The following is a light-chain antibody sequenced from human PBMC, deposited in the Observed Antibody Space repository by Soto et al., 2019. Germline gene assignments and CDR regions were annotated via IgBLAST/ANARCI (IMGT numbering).Light chain of an antibody. V-gene: IGKV2D-29*01. CDR2: GVS. CDR3: MQTVQSPWT. CDR1: QSLLYGDGKTY. J-gene: IGKJ1*01. Sequence: DIVLTQTPLSLSVTPGQPASISCKSSQSLLYGDGKTYLYWYLQKAGQPPQLLIYGVSNRFSGVTDRFSGSGSGTDFTLTISRVETEDVGIYYCMQTVQSPWTFGQGTKVELK.